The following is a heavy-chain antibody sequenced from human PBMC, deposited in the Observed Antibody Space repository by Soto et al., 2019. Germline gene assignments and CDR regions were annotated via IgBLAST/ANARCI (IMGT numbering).Heavy chain of an antibody. V-gene: IGHV1-2*02. J-gene: IGHJ6*02. D-gene: IGHD3-3*01. CDR1: GHTFSAYY. Sequence: GASVKVSCKPSGHTFSAYYIHWVRQAPGQGLEWMGWINPNSGGTNYAQKFQGRVTMTRDTSSRTVYMALSRLTSDDTAVYYCARALIRFLDWIPENYYYGMDVWGQGTTVTVSS. CDR2: INPNSGGT. CDR3: ARALIRFLDWIPENYYYGMDV.